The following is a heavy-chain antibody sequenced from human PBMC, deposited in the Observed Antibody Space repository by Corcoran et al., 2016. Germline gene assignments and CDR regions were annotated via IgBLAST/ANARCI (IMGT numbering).Heavy chain of an antibody. CDR3: TRGLDGLIKNPNSFDY. CDR2: IRSKAYGGTT. V-gene: IGHV3-49*03. CDR1: GFTFGDYA. Sequence: EVQLVESGGGLVQPGRSLRLSCTASGFTFGDYAMSWFRQAPGKGLEWVGFIRSKAYGGTTEYAASVKGRFTISRDDSKSIDYLQMNSLKAEDTAVYYCTRGLDGLIKNPNSFDYWGQGTLVTVSS. J-gene: IGHJ4*01. D-gene: IGHD1-1*01.